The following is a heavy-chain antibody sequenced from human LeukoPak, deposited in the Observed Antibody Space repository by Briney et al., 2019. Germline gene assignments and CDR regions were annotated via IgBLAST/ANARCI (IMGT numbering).Heavy chain of an antibody. J-gene: IGHJ4*02. Sequence: SETLSLTCTVSGGSISSYYWSWIRQPPGKGLEWIGYIYYSGSTNYNPSLKSRVTISVDTSKNQFSLKLSSVTAADTAVYYCARDSGRSGYALYFDYWGQGTLVTVSS. V-gene: IGHV4-59*01. CDR3: ARDSGRSGYALYFDY. CDR1: GGSISSYY. CDR2: IYYSGST. D-gene: IGHD5-12*01.